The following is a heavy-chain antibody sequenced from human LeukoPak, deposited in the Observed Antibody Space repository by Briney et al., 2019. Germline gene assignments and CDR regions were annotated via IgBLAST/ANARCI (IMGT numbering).Heavy chain of an antibody. D-gene: IGHD2-8*01. Sequence: GASVKVSCKTSGYTFSGYYIHWVRQAPGQGLEWLGRIDPKSGGTSFAHNFQGRVTMTTGTSISTVYMDLSSLRSDDTAVYYCARDSRVSADYWGQGTLVTVSS. V-gene: IGHV1-2*06. CDR2: IDPKSGGT. CDR3: ARDSRVSADY. J-gene: IGHJ4*02. CDR1: GYTFSGYY.